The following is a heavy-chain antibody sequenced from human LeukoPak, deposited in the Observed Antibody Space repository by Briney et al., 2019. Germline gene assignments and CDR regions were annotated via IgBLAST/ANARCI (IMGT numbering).Heavy chain of an antibody. CDR1: GGSFSGYY. CDR3: ASLSLDIDY. J-gene: IGHJ4*02. CDR2: IYYSGST. V-gene: IGHV4-34*01. Sequence: SETLSLTCAVYGGSFSGYYWSWIRQPPGKGLEWIGSIYYSGSTYYNPSLKSRVTISVDTSKNQFSLKLSSVTAADTAVYYCASLSLDIDYWGQGTLVTVSS. D-gene: IGHD3-9*01.